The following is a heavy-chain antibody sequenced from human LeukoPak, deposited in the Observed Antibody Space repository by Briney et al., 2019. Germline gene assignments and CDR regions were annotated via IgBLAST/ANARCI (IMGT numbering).Heavy chain of an antibody. CDR2: ISSSSSYI. CDR3: ARDRVFHDFWSGYSDY. CDR1: GFTFSSYT. Sequence: GGSLRLSCAASGFTFSSYTMNWVRQAPGKGLEWVSSISSSSSYIYYADSVKGRFTISRDNAKNSLYLQMHSLRAEDKAVYYCARDRVFHDFWSGYSDYWGQGTLVTVSS. D-gene: IGHD3-3*01. J-gene: IGHJ4*02. V-gene: IGHV3-21*01.